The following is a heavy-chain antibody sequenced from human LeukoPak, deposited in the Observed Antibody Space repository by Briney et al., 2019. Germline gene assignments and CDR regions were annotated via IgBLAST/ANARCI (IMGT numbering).Heavy chain of an antibody. CDR2: ISYEGSNK. CDR1: GFTFSSYA. CDR3: ASLDIVVVPAAAYGMDV. Sequence: GGSLRLSCAASGFTFSSYATHWVRHAPGKGLEGGAVISYEGSNKYYADSVKGRFTISRDNSKNTLYLQMNSLRAEDTAVYYCASLDIVVVPAAAYGMDVWGQGTTVTVSS. D-gene: IGHD2-2*01. J-gene: IGHJ6*02. V-gene: IGHV3-30*04.